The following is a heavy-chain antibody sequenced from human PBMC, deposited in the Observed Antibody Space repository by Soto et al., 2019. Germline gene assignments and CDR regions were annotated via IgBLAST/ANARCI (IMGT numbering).Heavy chain of an antibody. V-gene: IGHV3-30*18. D-gene: IGHD6-13*01. CDR3: AKDPSRYGTSWTIDY. CDR2: ISYDGSNK. CDR1: GFPFSSYG. Sequence: QVQLVESGGGVVQPGRSLRLSCAASGFPFSSYGMHWVRQAPSKGLKWVAIISYDGSNKYYADSVKGRFTISRDISKSTLFLQMDSLTPEDTAVYYCAKDPSRYGTSWTIDYWGQGTLVTVSS. J-gene: IGHJ4*02.